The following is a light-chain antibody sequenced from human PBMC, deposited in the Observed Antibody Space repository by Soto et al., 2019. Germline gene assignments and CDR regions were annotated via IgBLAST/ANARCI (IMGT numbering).Light chain of an antibody. CDR3: HQLNRNPP. V-gene: IGKV1-9*01. Sequence: IQVTQSPSSLSASVGDRITITFRASQGVSTYLAWYQQKPGKAPKLLIYAAYTLQSGVPSRFSGGGSGTDFTLTLSSLQPEDFATYYCHQLNRNPPFGGGTQVEIK. J-gene: IGKJ4*01. CDR2: AAY. CDR1: QGVSTY.